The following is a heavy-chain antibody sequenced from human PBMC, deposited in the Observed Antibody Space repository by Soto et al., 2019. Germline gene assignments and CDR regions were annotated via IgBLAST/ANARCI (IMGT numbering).Heavy chain of an antibody. CDR3: ARGQGGRYSSGGSCYSLYYYYYMDV. CDR1: GYTFTSYD. V-gene: IGHV1-8*01. Sequence: ASVKVSCKASGYTFTSYDINWVRQATGQGLEWMGWMNPNSGNTGYAQKLQGRVTMTRNSSISTAYMELSSLRTAETAVYYCARGQGGRYSSGGSCYSLYYYYYMDVWGKGTTVTVSS. J-gene: IGHJ6*03. D-gene: IGHD2-15*01. CDR2: MNPNSGNT.